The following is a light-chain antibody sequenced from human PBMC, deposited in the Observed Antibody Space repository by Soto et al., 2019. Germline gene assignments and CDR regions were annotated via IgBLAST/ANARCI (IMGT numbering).Light chain of an antibody. J-gene: IGKJ5*01. CDR2: VAF. V-gene: IGKV1-39*01. CDR3: QQSFRSTIT. Sequence: DINMTRSPSSMSASVGDTITMTCRASQSIALSVNWYQKKQGKAPKLLIYVAFTLESGVPSRLSGSGSGTELTITIRSMKTEDFETYYCQQSFRSTITFGQGTRLEIK. CDR1: QSIALS.